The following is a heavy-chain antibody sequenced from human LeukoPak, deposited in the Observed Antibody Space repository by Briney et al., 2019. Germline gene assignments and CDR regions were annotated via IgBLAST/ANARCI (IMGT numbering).Heavy chain of an antibody. V-gene: IGHV4-34*01. CDR1: GGSFSGYY. D-gene: IGHD3-9*01. CDR3: AKRYFYFDY. Sequence: SETLSLTCPVYGGSFSGYYWSWIRQPPGKGLEWIGEINHSGSTNYNPSLKSRVTISVDTSKNQFSLKLSSVTAADTRVYYCAKRYFYFDYWGQGTLVTLPS. CDR2: INHSGST. J-gene: IGHJ4*02.